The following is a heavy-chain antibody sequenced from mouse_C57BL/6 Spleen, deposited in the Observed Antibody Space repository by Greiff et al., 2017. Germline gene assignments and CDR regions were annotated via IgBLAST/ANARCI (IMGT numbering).Heavy chain of an antibody. D-gene: IGHD1-1*02. CDR2: ILPGSGST. Sequence: VQLQQSGADLMKPGASVKLSCKATGFTFTGYWIAWVQQRPGHGLEWIGTILPGSGSTNYNEKFKGKAPFSATTSSNTSYMQHSSLTTDDSAVYYCARKGDDYGGGYAMDDWGQGTSVTVSS. V-gene: IGHV1-9*01. CDR3: ARKGDDYGGGYAMDD. CDR1: GFTFTGYW. J-gene: IGHJ4*01.